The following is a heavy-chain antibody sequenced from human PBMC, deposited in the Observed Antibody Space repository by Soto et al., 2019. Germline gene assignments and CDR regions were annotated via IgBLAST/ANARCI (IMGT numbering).Heavy chain of an antibody. CDR1: GFTFSSYG. V-gene: IGHV3-30*18. CDR3: AKDPRDCRGGSCYKQI. CDR2: ISYEGSNK. D-gene: IGHD2-15*01. Sequence: QVQLVESGGGVVQPGRSLRLSCAASGFTFSSYGMHWVRQAPGKGLEWVAVISYEGSNKYYADSVKGRFTISRDNSKNTLYLQMNSLRVEDTAVYYCAKDPRDCRGGSCYKQIWGQGTMFTVSS. J-gene: IGHJ3*02.